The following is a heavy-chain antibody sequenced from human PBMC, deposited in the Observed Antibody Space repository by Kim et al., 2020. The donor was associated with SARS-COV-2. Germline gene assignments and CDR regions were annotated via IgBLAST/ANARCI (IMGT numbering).Heavy chain of an antibody. CDR3: TTEPSGWPLFDY. CDR2: IKSKTDGGTT. Sequence: GGSLRLSCAASGFTFSNAWMSWVRQAPGKGLEWVGRIKSKTDGGTTDYAAPVKGRFTISRDDSKNTLYLQMNSLKTEDTAVYYCTTEPSGWPLFDYWGQGTLVTVSS. J-gene: IGHJ4*02. CDR1: GFTFSNAW. V-gene: IGHV3-15*01. D-gene: IGHD6-19*01.